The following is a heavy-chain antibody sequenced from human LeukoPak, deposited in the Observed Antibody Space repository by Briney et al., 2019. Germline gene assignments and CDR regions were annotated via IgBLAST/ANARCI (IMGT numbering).Heavy chain of an antibody. CDR1: GFTFSSHW. V-gene: IGHV3-74*01. CDR2: ISTDGSRP. CDR3: VRDGQGSTPLDY. J-gene: IGHJ4*02. D-gene: IGHD2-15*01. Sequence: GGSLRLSCAASGFTFSSHWMHWVRQAPGEGLVWVSGISTDGSRPRYADSVNGRFTISRDNAKNTLYLQMNSLRAEDTAVYFCVRDGQGSTPLDYWGQGTLVTVSS.